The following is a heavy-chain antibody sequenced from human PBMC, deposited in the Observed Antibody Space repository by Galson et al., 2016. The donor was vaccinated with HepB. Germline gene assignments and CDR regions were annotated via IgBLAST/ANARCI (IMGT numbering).Heavy chain of an antibody. J-gene: IGHJ4*02. D-gene: IGHD3-10*01. CDR3: ARGRITLVRGEAYYFDY. CDR2: ISYDGSND. CDR1: GFTFSSYA. Sequence: SLRLSCAASGFTFSSYAIHWVRQAPGKGLEWVSFISYDGSNDYYADSVEGRFTISRDNSKNTLSLQMNSLRPEDTAVYYCARGRITLVRGEAYYFDYWGQGTLVTVSS. V-gene: IGHV3-30-3*01.